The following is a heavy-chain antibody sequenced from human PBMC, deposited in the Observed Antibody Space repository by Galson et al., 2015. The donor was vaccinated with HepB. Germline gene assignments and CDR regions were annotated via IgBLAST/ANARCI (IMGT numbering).Heavy chain of an antibody. CDR2: ISGPGSNR. D-gene: IGHD3-3*01. V-gene: IGHV3-23*01. Sequence: SLRLSCAASGFIFRHYAMAWIRQAPGKGLEWVSGISGPGSNRSYSDSVKGRFSISRDNSKDTVFLQMDNLRAEDTAVYYCVTGGSWFGGEWFDPWGQGPLVTVS. CDR1: GFIFRHYA. J-gene: IGHJ5*02. CDR3: VTGGSWFGGEWFDP.